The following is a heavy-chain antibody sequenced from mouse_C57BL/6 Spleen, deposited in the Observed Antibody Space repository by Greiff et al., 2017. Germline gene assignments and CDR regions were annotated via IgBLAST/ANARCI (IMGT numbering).Heavy chain of an antibody. V-gene: IGHV1-50*01. CDR3: ARRYYYGSSYVDYYAMDY. J-gene: IGHJ4*01. CDR1: GYTFTSYW. Sequence: QVQLQQSGAELVKPGASVKLSCKASGYTFTSYWMQWVKQRPGQGLEWIGEIDPSDSYTNYNQKFKGKATLTVDTSSSTAYMQLSSLTSEDSAVYYCARRYYYGSSYVDYYAMDYWGQGTSVTVSS. CDR2: IDPSDSYT. D-gene: IGHD1-1*01.